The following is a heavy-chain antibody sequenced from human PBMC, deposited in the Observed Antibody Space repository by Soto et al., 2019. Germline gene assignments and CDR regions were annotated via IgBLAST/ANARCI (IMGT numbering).Heavy chain of an antibody. CDR3: AKATESIAAAAYYYGLDV. CDR1: GFTFSSYA. V-gene: IGHV3-23*01. Sequence: EVQLLESGGGLVQPGGSLRLSCAASGFTFSSYAMSWVRQAPGKGLEWVSAISGSGGSTYYADSVKGRFTISRDNSKNTLYLQMNSLRAEDTAVYYCAKATESIAAAAYYYGLDVWGQGTTVTVSS. J-gene: IGHJ6*02. D-gene: IGHD6-13*01. CDR2: ISGSGGST.